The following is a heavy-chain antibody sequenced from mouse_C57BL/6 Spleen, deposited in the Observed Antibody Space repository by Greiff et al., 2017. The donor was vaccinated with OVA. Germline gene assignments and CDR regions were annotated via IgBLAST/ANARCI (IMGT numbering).Heavy chain of an antibody. CDR3: ATIYYGNFPFAY. CDR1: GYAFSSSW. Sequence: VQLQQSGPELVKPGASVKISCKASGYAFSSSWMNWVKQRPGKGLEWIGRIYPGDGDTNYNGKFKGKATLTADKSSSTASMQLSSLTSDDSAVYFCATIYYGNFPFAYWGQGTLVTVSA. D-gene: IGHD2-1*01. CDR2: IYPGDGDT. V-gene: IGHV1-82*01. J-gene: IGHJ3*01.